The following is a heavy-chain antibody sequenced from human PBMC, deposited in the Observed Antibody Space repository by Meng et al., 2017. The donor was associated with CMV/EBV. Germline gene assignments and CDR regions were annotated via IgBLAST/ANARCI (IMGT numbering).Heavy chain of an antibody. V-gene: IGHV1-18*01. CDR3: ARGGRYYYDSSGYCDY. J-gene: IGHJ4*02. CDR2: ICAYIGNT. D-gene: IGHD3-22*01. Sequence: VPLVQSGARLTKPGASVLVSCKASGYPFTSYGISAVRQAPGHGLEWMGWICAYIGNTNYAPKLQARVTMTTDTSTSKAYMELRSLRSDDTAVYYCARGGRYYYDSSGYCDYWGQGTLVTVSS. CDR1: GYPFTSYG.